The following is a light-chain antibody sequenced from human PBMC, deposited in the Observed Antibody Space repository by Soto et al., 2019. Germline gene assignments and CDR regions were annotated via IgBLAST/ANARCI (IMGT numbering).Light chain of an antibody. CDR1: QSVRSY. CDR3: QQRGNWPQT. V-gene: IGKV3-11*01. CDR2: DAF. Sequence: EIVLTQSPATLSLSPGERAPLSCRASQSVRSYLAWYQQKPGQTPRLLIYDAFNRATGIPARFSGSGSGTDFTLTISSLEPEDFAVYYCQQRGNWPQTFGPGTKVDI. J-gene: IGKJ3*01.